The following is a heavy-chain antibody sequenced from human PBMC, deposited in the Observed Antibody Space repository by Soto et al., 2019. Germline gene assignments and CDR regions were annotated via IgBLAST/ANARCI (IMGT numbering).Heavy chain of an antibody. Sequence: AGGSLRLSCAASGFTFSDYYMSWIRQAPGKGLEWVSYISSSGSTIYYADSVKGRFTISRDNAKNSLYLQMNSLRAEDTAVYYCAREGYSGYDQTEDFDYWGQGTLVTVSS. CDR3: AREGYSGYDQTEDFDY. CDR2: ISSSGSTI. D-gene: IGHD5-12*01. J-gene: IGHJ4*02. CDR1: GFTFSDYY. V-gene: IGHV3-11*01.